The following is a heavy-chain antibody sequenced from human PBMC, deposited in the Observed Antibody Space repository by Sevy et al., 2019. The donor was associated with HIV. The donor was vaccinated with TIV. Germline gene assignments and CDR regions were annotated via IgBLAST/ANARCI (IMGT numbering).Heavy chain of an antibody. V-gene: IGHV4-59*08. CDR2: IYYNGHI. CDR1: GGSITSLY. CDR3: AGENAWGRGYS. D-gene: IGHD1-26*01. J-gene: IGHJ4*02. Sequence: SQTLSLTCTVSGGSITSLYWNWIRQPPGKGLEWIANIYYNGHINYNPSLTSRVTLSLDTSKNQFSLMLSSVTAADTAMYYCAGENAWGRGYSWGQGTLVTVSS.